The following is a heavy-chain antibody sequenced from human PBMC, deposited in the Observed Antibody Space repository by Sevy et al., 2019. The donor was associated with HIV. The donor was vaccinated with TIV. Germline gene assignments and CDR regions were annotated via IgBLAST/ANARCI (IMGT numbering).Heavy chain of an antibody. CDR3: AKGCRDFWSGSHFDY. CDR1: GFTFSSYG. J-gene: IGHJ4*02. D-gene: IGHD3-3*01. Sequence: GESLRLSCAASGFTFSSYGMYWVRQAPGKGLEWVAVISYDGSNKYYADSVKGRFTISRDNSKNTLYLQMNSLRAEDTAVYYCAKGCRDFWSGSHFDYWGQGTLVTVSS. CDR2: ISYDGSNK. V-gene: IGHV3-30*18.